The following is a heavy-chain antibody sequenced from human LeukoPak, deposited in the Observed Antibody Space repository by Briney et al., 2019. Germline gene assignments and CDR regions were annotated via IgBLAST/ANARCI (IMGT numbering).Heavy chain of an antibody. CDR1: GGSFSGYY. V-gene: IGHV4-34*01. Sequence: SETLSLTCAVYGGSFSGYYWSWIRQPPRKRLEWIGEINHSGSTNYNPCPNSRVTISVDTSKNQFSLKLSSVAAADTAVYYCARTGYLPRYYYGSASDYYGMDVWGQGTTVTVSS. D-gene: IGHD3-10*01. CDR3: ARTGYLPRYYYGSASDYYGMDV. CDR2: INHSGST. J-gene: IGHJ6*02.